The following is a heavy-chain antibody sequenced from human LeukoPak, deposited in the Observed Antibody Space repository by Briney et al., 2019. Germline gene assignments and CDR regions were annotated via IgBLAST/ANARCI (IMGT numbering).Heavy chain of an antibody. J-gene: IGHJ5*02. CDR3: ARVRDTAMVKGGPPTPFDP. D-gene: IGHD5-18*01. V-gene: IGHV1-2*02. CDR2: INPNSGGT. CDR1: GFTFTGYY. Sequence: ASVKVSCKASGFTFTGYYMHWVRQAPGQGLEWMGWINPNSGGTNYAQKFQGRVTMTRDTSISTAYMELSRLRSDDTAVYYCARVRDTAMVKGGPPTPFDPWGQGTLVTVSS.